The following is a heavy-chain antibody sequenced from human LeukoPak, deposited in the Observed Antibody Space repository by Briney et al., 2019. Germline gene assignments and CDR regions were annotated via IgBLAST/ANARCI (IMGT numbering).Heavy chain of an antibody. D-gene: IGHD1-14*01. CDR2: FDYNSGRI. CDR3: TKDVTPGGADV. V-gene: IGHV3-9*01. J-gene: IGHJ6*02. Sequence: GGSLRLSCAVSGFTFVNYAIHWVRQAPGKGLEWVSGFDYNSGRIDYADSVKGRFTISRDNAKNSLYLQMNSLRVEDTALYYCTKDVTPGGADVWGQGTTVTVSS. CDR1: GFTFVNYA.